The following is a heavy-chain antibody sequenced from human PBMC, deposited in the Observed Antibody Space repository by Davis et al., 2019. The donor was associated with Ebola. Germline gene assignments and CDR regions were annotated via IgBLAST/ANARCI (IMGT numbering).Heavy chain of an antibody. CDR1: GFTLSDYY. V-gene: IGHV3-11*01. D-gene: IGHD5/OR15-5a*01. CDR2: ISSSGSTI. J-gene: IGHJ4*02. CDR3: ATYPKGDTSVFDY. Sequence: GESLKISCAASGFTLSDYYMSWIRQASGKGLEWVAFISSSGSTIYYADSVKGRFTISRDNAKNSLYLQMNSLRAEDTAIYYCATYPKGDTSVFDYWGQGTRVTVSS.